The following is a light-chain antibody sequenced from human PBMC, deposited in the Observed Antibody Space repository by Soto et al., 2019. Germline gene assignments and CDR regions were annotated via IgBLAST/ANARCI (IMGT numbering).Light chain of an antibody. CDR3: SSYTTIKTVV. V-gene: IGLV2-14*01. CDR1: SSDIGTYTY. CDR2: EVS. Sequence: QSALTQPASVSGSPCQSLTISCTGTSSDIGTYTYVSWFHHHPGKAPKLIIFEVSNRPSGISDRFSGFKSANTAYLTISGVQPEDEADYHCSSYTTIKTVVFGGGTQLTVL. J-gene: IGLJ2*01.